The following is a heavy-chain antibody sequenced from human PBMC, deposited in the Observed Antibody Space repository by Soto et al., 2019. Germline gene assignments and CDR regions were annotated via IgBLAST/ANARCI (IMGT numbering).Heavy chain of an antibody. V-gene: IGHV1-69*02. D-gene: IGHD6-6*01. CDR2: IIPILGIA. J-gene: IGHJ4*02. CDR1: GGTFSSYT. Sequence: SVKVSCKASGGTFSSYTISWVRQAPGQGLEWMGRIIPILGIANYAQKFQGRVTITADKSTSTAYMELSSLRSEDTAVYYCARVQYSSSSTYYFDYWGQGTLVTVSS. CDR3: ARVQYSSSSTYYFDY.